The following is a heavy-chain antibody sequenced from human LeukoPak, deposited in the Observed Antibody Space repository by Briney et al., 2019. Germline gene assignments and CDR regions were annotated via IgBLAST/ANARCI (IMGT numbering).Heavy chain of an antibody. D-gene: IGHD6-6*01. J-gene: IGHJ3*02. V-gene: IGHV3-48*03. CDR2: ISSSGTTI. CDR1: GFTFSSFE. CDR3: TRDTRHTSGRPDAFDI. Sequence: GGSLRLSCAASGFTFSSFEMHWVRQAPGKGLDWVSYISSSGTTIYYADSVKGRFTISRDNAKNSLYLQMNSLRAEDTVVYYCTRDTRHTSGRPDAFDIWGQGTMVTVSS.